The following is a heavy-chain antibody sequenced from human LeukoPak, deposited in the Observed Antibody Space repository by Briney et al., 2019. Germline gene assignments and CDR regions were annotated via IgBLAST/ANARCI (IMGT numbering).Heavy chain of an antibody. Sequence: PGGSLRLSCAASGFTFSSYSMNWVRQAPGKGLEWVSYISSSSSTKYYADSVKGRFSISRDNAENSVYLQMDSLRAEDTAVYYCASRRSGWPNDAFDIWGQGTIVTVTS. D-gene: IGHD6-19*01. J-gene: IGHJ3*02. CDR2: ISSSSSTK. V-gene: IGHV3-48*01. CDR1: GFTFSSYS. CDR3: ASRRSGWPNDAFDI.